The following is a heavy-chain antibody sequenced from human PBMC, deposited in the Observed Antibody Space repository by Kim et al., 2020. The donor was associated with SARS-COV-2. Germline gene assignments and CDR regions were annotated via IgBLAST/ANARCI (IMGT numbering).Heavy chain of an antibody. Sequence: GGSLRLSCAASGFTFSSYAMSWVRQAPGKGLEWVSAISGSGGSTYYADSVKGRFTISRDNSKNTLYLQMNSLRAEDTAVYYCAKDFRLGRYSSSWYVAFDIWGQGTMVTVSS. J-gene: IGHJ3*02. CDR1: GFTFSSYA. CDR2: ISGSGGST. D-gene: IGHD6-13*01. V-gene: IGHV3-23*01. CDR3: AKDFRLGRYSSSWYVAFDI.